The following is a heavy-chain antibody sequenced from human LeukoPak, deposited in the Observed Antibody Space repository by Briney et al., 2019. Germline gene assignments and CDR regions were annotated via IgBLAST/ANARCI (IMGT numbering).Heavy chain of an antibody. D-gene: IGHD3-22*01. V-gene: IGHV4-59*01. J-gene: IGHJ4*02. CDR1: GGSISSYY. Sequence: PSETLSLTCTVSGGSISSYYWSWIRQPPGRGLEWIGYIYYSGSTNYNPSLKSRVTISVDTSKNQFSLKLSSVTAADTAVYYCARGTDYYDSSGYYYTPLFDYWGQGTLVTVSS. CDR3: ARGTDYYDSSGYYYTPLFDY. CDR2: IYYSGST.